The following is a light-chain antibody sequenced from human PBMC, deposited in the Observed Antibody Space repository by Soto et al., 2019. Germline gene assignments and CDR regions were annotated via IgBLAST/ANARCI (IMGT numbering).Light chain of an antibody. CDR2: AAS. V-gene: IGKV3-20*01. CDR3: QQLNSYPRT. Sequence: EIVLTQSPGTLSLSPGERATLSCRASQSLSNNYLAWYQQKPGQAPRLLIYAASSRATGIPDRFSGSGSGTDFSLTISSLQPEDFATYYCQQLNSYPRTFGPGTKVDIK. CDR1: QSLSNNY. J-gene: IGKJ3*01.